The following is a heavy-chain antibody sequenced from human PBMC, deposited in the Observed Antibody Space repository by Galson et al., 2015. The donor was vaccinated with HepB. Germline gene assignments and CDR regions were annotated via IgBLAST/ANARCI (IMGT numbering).Heavy chain of an antibody. D-gene: IGHD4-23*01. J-gene: IGHJ5*01. CDR2: ISGTGGTI. Sequence: LRLSCAASGFTFSNYNMHWVRQAPGKGLEWVSIISGTGGTIFYADSVKGRFTISRDNSKNTLYLQMNSLRAADTAVYYCAKHSWGGVWDGNFVPWFDSWGQGTLVTVSS. V-gene: IGHV3-23*01. CDR3: AKHSWGGVWDGNFVPWFDS. CDR1: GFTFSNYN.